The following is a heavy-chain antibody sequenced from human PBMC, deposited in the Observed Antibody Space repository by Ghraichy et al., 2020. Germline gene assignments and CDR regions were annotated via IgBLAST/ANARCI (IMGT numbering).Heavy chain of an antibody. J-gene: IGHJ6*02. Sequence: LSLTCAASGFTFDDYAMHWVRQAPGKGLEWVSLITWDGATTSYADSVKGRFTISRDNNKNSLTLQMNSLRTEDTALYYCAKDIAVVPADYYGMAVWGQGTTVIVSS. CDR2: ITWDGATT. D-gene: IGHD2-2*01. CDR3: AKDIAVVPADYYGMAV. CDR1: GFTFDDYA. V-gene: IGHV3-43*02.